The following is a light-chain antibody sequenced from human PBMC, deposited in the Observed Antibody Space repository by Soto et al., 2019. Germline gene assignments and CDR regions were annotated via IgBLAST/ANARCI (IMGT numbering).Light chain of an antibody. CDR1: QSVSSSY. CDR3: QQYTNWPLT. J-gene: IGKJ4*01. V-gene: IGKV3D-20*02. Sequence: VMTQSPATLSVSPGERATLSCRASQSVSSSYLAWYQQKPGQAPRLLIYGASSRATGIPDRFSGSGSGADFTLTINRLEPEDFAIYYCQQYTNWPLTFGGGTKVDIK. CDR2: GAS.